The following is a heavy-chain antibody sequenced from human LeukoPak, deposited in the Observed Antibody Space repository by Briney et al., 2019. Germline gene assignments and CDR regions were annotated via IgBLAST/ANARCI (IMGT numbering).Heavy chain of an antibody. J-gene: IGHJ3*02. CDR3: AKDNYDFWSGVLNAFDI. V-gene: IGHV3-23*01. CDR2: ISGSGGST. CDR1: GFTFSSYA. D-gene: IGHD3-3*01. Sequence: GGSLRLSCAASGFTFSSYAMSWVRQAPGKGLEWVSAISGSGGSTYYADSVKGRFTISRDNFKNTLYPQMNSLRAEDTAVYYCAKDNYDFWSGVLNAFDIWGQGTMVTVSS.